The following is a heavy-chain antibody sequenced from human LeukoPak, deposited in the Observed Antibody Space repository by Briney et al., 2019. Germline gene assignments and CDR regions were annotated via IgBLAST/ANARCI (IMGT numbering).Heavy chain of an antibody. Sequence: PGGSLRLSCAASGFTFSSYEMNWVRQAPGKGLEWVSYISSSGSTIYYADSVKGRFTISRDNAKNSLYLQMNSLRAEDTAVYYCARDCFGGLSPDYYGMDVGGKGTTVTVSS. CDR3: ARDCFGGLSPDYYGMDV. V-gene: IGHV3-48*03. CDR2: ISSSGSTI. D-gene: IGHD3-16*02. CDR1: GFTFSSYE. J-gene: IGHJ6*04.